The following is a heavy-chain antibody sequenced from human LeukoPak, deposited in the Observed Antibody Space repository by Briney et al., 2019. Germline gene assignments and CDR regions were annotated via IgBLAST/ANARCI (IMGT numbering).Heavy chain of an antibody. CDR2: MISASSYM. CDR3: AKMGIGGVGTYYYYMDV. Sequence: GGSLRLSCAASGFDFSGYSMNWVRQAPGKGLEWVLSMISASSYMDYADSVRGRFTISRDNAKNSLYLRMNSLRAEDTAVYYCAKMGIGGVGTYYYYMDVWGKGTTVTVSS. CDR1: GFDFSGYS. J-gene: IGHJ6*03. D-gene: IGHD6-13*01. V-gene: IGHV3-21*01.